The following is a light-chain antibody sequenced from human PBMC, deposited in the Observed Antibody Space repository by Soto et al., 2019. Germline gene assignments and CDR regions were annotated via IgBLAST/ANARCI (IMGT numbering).Light chain of an antibody. CDR2: GAS. J-gene: IGKJ5*01. V-gene: IGKV3-20*01. CDR3: QQYGNSPPGT. CDR1: QSVANSH. Sequence: EILLTQSPATLSLSPGEGDTLSCSASQSVANSHVAWYQQRRGLPPRLLIYGASNRATGIPDRFSGSGSGADFTLTISRLEPEDFAVYFCQQYGNSPPGTFGQGTRLEIK.